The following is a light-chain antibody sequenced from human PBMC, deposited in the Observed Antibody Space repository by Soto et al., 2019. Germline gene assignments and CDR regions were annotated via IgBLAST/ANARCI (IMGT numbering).Light chain of an antibody. CDR1: QSVGTN. V-gene: IGKV3-15*01. CDR2: GAS. J-gene: IGKJ5*01. CDR3: QQLNYWPRIT. Sequence: DIVMTQSPGSLCVSPGERATLSCMASQSVGTNLAWYQQRPGQAPRLLVYGASTRASGIPPRFSGSGSGTDFTLTISSLQSEDFAVYYCQQLNYWPRITFGQGTRLEI.